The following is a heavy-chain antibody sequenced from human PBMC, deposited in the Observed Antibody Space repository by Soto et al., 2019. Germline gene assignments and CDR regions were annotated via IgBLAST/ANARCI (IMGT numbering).Heavy chain of an antibody. D-gene: IGHD3-3*01. V-gene: IGHV1-8*01. CDR2: MDPDSGKT. CDR3: ARQQDDYWGGFIWFDP. Sequence: QVQLVQSGAEVKKPGASVKVSCKASGYTFTSHKINWVRQATGQGLEWMGWMDPDSGKTAYVQKFQGRATMTGNTSIGTAYMELNSPRSEDTAMYYCARQQDDYWGGFIWFDPWGHGTLVNVSS. CDR1: GYTFTSHK. J-gene: IGHJ5*02.